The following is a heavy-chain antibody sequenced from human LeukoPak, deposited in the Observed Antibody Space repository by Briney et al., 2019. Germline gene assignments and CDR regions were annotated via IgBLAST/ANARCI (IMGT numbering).Heavy chain of an antibody. J-gene: IGHJ4*02. CDR3: ARDAKYYYGSRTYFFFEY. CDR2: IYTSGAT. Sequence: SETLSLTCTVSGGSFSTYYWSWIRQPAGKGLEWIGHIYTSGATNYNPSLKSRVTMSIDTSKNPCSLQLSSVTAADTAVYYCARDAKYYYGSRTYFFFEYWGPRTLLTVSS. D-gene: IGHD3-10*01. CDR1: GGSFSTYY. V-gene: IGHV4-4*07.